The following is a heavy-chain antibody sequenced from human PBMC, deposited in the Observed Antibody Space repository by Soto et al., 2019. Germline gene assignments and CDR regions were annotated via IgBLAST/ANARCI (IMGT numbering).Heavy chain of an antibody. J-gene: IGHJ5*02. D-gene: IGHD3-10*01. Sequence: QVLLVQSGAEMKQPGSSVSVSCRASGDSFTNYAFTWVRQAPGQGPEWLGGIILALGTPHYSQRFQGRLTITADESASTVYMELGSLRLDDTAVYYWGRDWTNTKCRGGDYLDLWGQGTLLTVSS. CDR3: GRDWTNTKCRGGDYLDL. CDR2: IILALGTP. CDR1: GDSFTNYA. V-gene: IGHV1-69*01.